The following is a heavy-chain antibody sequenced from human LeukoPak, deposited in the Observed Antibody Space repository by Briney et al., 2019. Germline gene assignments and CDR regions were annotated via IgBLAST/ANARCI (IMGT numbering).Heavy chain of an antibody. D-gene: IGHD3-3*01. CDR2: MNPNSGNT. CDR3: ATGGPSIFGVVGFDY. J-gene: IGHJ4*02. V-gene: IGHV1-8*03. CDR1: GYTFTSYD. Sequence: ASVKVSCKASGYTFTSYDINWVRQATGQGLEWMGWMNPNSGNTGYAQKFQGRVTITRNTSISTAYMELSSLRSEDTAVYYCATGGPSIFGVVGFDYWGQGTLVTVSS.